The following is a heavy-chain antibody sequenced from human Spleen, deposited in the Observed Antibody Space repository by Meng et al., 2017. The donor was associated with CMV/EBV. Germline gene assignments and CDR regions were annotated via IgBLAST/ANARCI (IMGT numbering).Heavy chain of an antibody. CDR2: ISSSSSYI. Sequence: GESLKISCAASGFTFSSYSMNWVRQAPGKGLEWVSSISSSSSYIYYADSVKGRFTISRDNAKNSLYLQMNSLRAEDTAVYYCARDHPRMGYYYYYGMDVWGQGTTVTVSS. D-gene: IGHD2-8*01. CDR3: ARDHPRMGYYYYYGMDV. J-gene: IGHJ6*02. V-gene: IGHV3-21*01. CDR1: GFTFSSYS.